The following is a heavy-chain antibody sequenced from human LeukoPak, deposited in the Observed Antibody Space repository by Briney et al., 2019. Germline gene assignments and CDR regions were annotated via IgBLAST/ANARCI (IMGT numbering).Heavy chain of an antibody. CDR2: NS. CDR1: GFTFSGSA. D-gene: IGHD6-13*01. CDR3: ARERLSGIAAFDY. J-gene: IGHJ4*02. V-gene: IGHV3-66*01. Sequence: GGSLRLSCAASGFTFSGSAMSWVRQAPGEGLEWVSLNSYYTDSVRGRFTISRDNSKNTVYLQMNSLRAEDTAVYYCARERLSGIAAFDYWGQGTLVTVSS.